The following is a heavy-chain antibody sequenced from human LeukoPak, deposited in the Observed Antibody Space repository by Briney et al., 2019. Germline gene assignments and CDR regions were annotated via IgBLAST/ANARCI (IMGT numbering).Heavy chain of an antibody. J-gene: IGHJ3*02. CDR1: GYTFTSYY. V-gene: IGHV1-46*01. D-gene: IGHD2-2*01. Sequence: ASVKVSCKASGYTFTSYYMHWVRQAPGQGLEWMGIINPSGGSTSYAQKFQGRVTMTRDTSISTAYMELSRLRSDDTAVYYCARILGYCSSTSCPGHAFDIWGQGTMVTVSS. CDR3: ARILGYCSSTSCPGHAFDI. CDR2: INPSGGST.